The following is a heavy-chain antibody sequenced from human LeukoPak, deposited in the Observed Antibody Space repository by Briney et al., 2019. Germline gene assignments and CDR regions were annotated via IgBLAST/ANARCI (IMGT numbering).Heavy chain of an antibody. CDR3: ARGLSFRPRAYFV. V-gene: IGHV4-34*01. J-gene: IGHJ6*04. D-gene: IGHD2/OR15-2a*01. CDR2: INHSGST. CDR1: GGSFSGYY. Sequence: SETLSLTCAVYGGSFSGYYWSWIRQPPGKGLEWIGEINHSGSTNYNPSLKSRVTISVDTPKNQFSLKLSSVTAADTAVYYCARGLSFRPRAYFVRGKGTTVTVSS.